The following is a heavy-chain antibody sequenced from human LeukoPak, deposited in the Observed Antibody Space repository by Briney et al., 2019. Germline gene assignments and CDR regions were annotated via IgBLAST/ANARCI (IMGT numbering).Heavy chain of an antibody. CDR2: INPDSGGT. V-gene: IGHV1-2*04. J-gene: IGHJ3*02. CDR1: GYTFTGYC. Sequence: ASVKVSCKASGYTFTGYCMSWVRQAPGQGLEWMGWINPDSGGTHYAQNFQGWVTMTRDTSISTAYMELSRLRSDDTAVYYCARGTLTAPRSAFDIWGQGTMVTVSS. D-gene: IGHD1-14*01. CDR3: ARGTLTAPRSAFDI.